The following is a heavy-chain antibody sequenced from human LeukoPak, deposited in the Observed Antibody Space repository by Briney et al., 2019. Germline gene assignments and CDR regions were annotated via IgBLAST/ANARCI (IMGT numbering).Heavy chain of an antibody. D-gene: IGHD3-22*01. CDR3: ARDGGNNDYDSSDYYVFDY. CDR2: ISTRSSYI. J-gene: IGHJ4*02. CDR1: GFTFSSYS. Sequence: GGSLRLSCAASGFTFSSYSMTWVRQAPGKGLEWVSSISTRSSYIYYADSVKGRFTISRDNAKNSLYLQMNSLRAEDTAVYYCARDGGNNDYDSSDYYVFDYWGQGTLVTVSS. V-gene: IGHV3-21*01.